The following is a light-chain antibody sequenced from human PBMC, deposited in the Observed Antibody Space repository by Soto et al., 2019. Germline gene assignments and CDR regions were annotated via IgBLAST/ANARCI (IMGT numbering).Light chain of an antibody. Sequence: QSVLTQPPSVSGAPGQGVTISCSGTSSNIGAGYDVHWYHQHPGTAPKLLIFDNNNRPSGVPARFSASRSGTSASLPITGLQADDEADYYCQSFDTSLRGSVFGGGTKLTVL. CDR3: QSFDTSLRGSV. V-gene: IGLV1-40*01. CDR2: DNN. CDR1: SSNIGAGYD. J-gene: IGLJ3*02.